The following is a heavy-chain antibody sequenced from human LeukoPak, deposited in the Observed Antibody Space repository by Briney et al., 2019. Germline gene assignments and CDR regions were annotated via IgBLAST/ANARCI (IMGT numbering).Heavy chain of an antibody. CDR3: AKDDAWLRFGE. D-gene: IGHD3-10*01. V-gene: IGHV3-23*01. Sequence: PGGSLRLSCAASGFTFSSYEMNWVRQAPGKGLEWVSGISPSGDITYYADSVKGRFTISRDNSKNTLYLEAISLTAEDTAVYYCAKDDAWLRFGEWSQGTLVTVSS. J-gene: IGHJ4*02. CDR2: ISPSGDIT. CDR1: GFTFSSYE.